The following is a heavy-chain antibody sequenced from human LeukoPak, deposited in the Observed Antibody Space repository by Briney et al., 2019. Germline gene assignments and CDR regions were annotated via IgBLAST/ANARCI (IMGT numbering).Heavy chain of an antibody. D-gene: IGHD2-15*01. J-gene: IGHJ4*02. CDR2: ISAYNGNT. CDR3: ARDGWDIVVVVAADLFDY. V-gene: IGHV1-18*01. Sequence: GASVKVSCKASGYTFTSYGISWERQAPGQGLEWMGWISAYNGNTNYAQKLQDRVTMTTDTSTTTAYMELRSLRSDDTAVYYCARDGWDIVVVVAADLFDYWGQGTLVTVSS. CDR1: GYTFTSYG.